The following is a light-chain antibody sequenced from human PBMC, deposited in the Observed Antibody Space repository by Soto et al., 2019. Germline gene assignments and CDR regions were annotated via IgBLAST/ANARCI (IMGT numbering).Light chain of an antibody. CDR1: SGDVGRYNY. V-gene: IGLV2-11*01. Sequence: QSALTQPRSVSGTPGQSVTISCTGTSGDVGRYNYVSWYQQLPGKAPKLLLYDVAKRPSGVPDRFSGSKSGSAASLIISGLQADDEADYFCCSYAGDLYVFGSGTK. CDR3: CSYAGDLYV. CDR2: DVA. J-gene: IGLJ1*01.